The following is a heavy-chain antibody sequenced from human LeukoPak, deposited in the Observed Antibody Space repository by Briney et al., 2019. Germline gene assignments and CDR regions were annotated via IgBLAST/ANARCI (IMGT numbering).Heavy chain of an antibody. CDR2: IRSSGSTT. CDR1: GFGFTTYE. CDR3: TRGGNTGYNYNAFDV. D-gene: IGHD3-22*01. Sequence: GGSLRLSCAASGFGFTTYEMNWVRQAPGKGLEWVSYIRSSGSTTYYANSVKGRFTISRDNAKNSLYLQMSSLRAEDTAVYYCTRGGNTGYNYNAFDVWGQGTMVNVSS. J-gene: IGHJ3*01. V-gene: IGHV3-48*03.